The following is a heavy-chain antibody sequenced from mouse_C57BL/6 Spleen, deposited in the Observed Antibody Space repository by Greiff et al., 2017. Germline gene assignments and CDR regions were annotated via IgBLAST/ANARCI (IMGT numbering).Heavy chain of an antibody. Sequence: ESGPGMVKPSQSLSLTCTVTGYSITSGYDWHWIRHFPGNKLEWMGYISYSGSTNYNPSLKSRISITHDTSKNHFFLKLNSVTTEDTATYYCARGGNYLFAYWGQGTLVTVSA. V-gene: IGHV3-1*01. J-gene: IGHJ3*01. CDR2: ISYSGST. CDR3: ARGGNYLFAY. CDR1: GYSITSGYD. D-gene: IGHD2-1*01.